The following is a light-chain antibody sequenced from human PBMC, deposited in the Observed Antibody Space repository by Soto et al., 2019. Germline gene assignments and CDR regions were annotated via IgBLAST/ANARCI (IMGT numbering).Light chain of an antibody. CDR3: QQYDNWHPYT. CDR2: EAS. CDR1: QNIRSS. J-gene: IGKJ2*01. Sequence: EVVMTQSPASLSASPGERVALSWRASQNIRSSLAWYQKRPGQAPRLLLYEASTRATGIPPRFSRGGSRREFAVTISILQSENFAIYYCQQYDNWHPYTFGQGTKVHIK. V-gene: IGKV3-15*01.